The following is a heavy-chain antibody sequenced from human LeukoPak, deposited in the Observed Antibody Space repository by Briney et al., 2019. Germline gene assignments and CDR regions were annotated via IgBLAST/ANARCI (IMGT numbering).Heavy chain of an antibody. Sequence: GGSLRLSCAASGFTFSSYEMNWVRQAPGKGLEWVSYISSSGSTIYYADSVKGRFTISRDNAKNSLYLQMNSLRAEDTAIYYCARRGPYFDYWGQGILVTVSS. CDR2: ISSSGSTI. V-gene: IGHV3-48*03. CDR1: GFTFSSYE. J-gene: IGHJ4*02. D-gene: IGHD3-10*01. CDR3: ARRGPYFDY.